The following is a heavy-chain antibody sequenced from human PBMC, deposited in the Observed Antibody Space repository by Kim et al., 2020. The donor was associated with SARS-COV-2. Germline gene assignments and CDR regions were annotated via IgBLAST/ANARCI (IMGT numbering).Heavy chain of an antibody. J-gene: IGHJ4*02. CDR3: ARDFMVRGVTNDY. V-gene: IGHV3-21*01. Sequence: YADSVKGRFTISRDNAKNSLYLQMNSLRAEDTAVYYCARDFMVRGVTNDYWGQGTLVTVSS. D-gene: IGHD3-10*01.